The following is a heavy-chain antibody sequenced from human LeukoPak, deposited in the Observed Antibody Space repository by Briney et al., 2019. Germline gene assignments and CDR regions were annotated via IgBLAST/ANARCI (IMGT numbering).Heavy chain of an antibody. V-gene: IGHV3-15*01. CDR3: TTDPPGGTDY. CDR2: IKRQIDGGTT. Sequence: GGSLRLSCAASGFTFSNDWMGWVRQAPGKGLEWVGRIKRQIDGGTTDYAAPVKGRFTISRDDSKNTLYLQMNGLKIEDTAVYYCTTDPPGGTDYWGQGTLVTVFS. CDR1: GFTFSNDW. J-gene: IGHJ4*02. D-gene: IGHD1-1*01.